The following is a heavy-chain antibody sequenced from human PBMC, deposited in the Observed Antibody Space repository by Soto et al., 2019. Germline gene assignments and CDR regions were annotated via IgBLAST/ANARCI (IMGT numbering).Heavy chain of an antibody. J-gene: IGHJ4*02. CDR3: ARLGTGTTWDY. CDR1: GGSISSGGYY. Sequence: PSETLSLTCXVSGGSISSGGYYWSWIRQHPGKGLEWIGYIYYSGSTYYNPSLKSRATISVDTSKNQFSLQLNSVTAADTAVYYCARLGTGTTWDYWGQGTLVT. D-gene: IGHD1-1*01. V-gene: IGHV4-31*03. CDR2: IYYSGST.